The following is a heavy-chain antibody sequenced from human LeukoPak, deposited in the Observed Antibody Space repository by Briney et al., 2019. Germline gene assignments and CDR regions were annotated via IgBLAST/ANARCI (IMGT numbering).Heavy chain of an antibody. CDR1: GYSISSGYY. CDR2: IYHSGST. V-gene: IGHV4-38-2*02. Sequence: SETLSLTCTVSGYSISSGYYWGWIRQPPGKGLEWIGSIYHSGSTYYNPSLKSRVTMSIDTSNNQFSLRLRFVTAADTAVYYCARDSGTTGEVKFDPWGQRTLVTVSS. J-gene: IGHJ5*02. D-gene: IGHD3-10*01. CDR3: ARDSGTTGEVKFDP.